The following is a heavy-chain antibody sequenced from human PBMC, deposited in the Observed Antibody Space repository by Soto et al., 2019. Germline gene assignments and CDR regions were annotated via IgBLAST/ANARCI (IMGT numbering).Heavy chain of an antibody. J-gene: IGHJ4*02. CDR1: GFTFSSYG. V-gene: IGHV3-33*01. Sequence: GGSLRLSCAASGFTFSSYGMHWVRQAPGKGLEWVAVIWYDGSNKYYADSVKGRFTISRDNSKNTLYLQMNSLRAEDTAVYYCARDRRPPTSMTTVTIYFDYWGQGTLVTVSS. CDR2: IWYDGSNK. CDR3: ARDRRPPTSMTTVTIYFDY. D-gene: IGHD4-4*01.